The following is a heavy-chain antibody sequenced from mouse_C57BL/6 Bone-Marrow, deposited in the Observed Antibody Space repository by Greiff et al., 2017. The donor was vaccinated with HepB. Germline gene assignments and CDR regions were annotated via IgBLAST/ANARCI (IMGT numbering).Heavy chain of an antibody. CDR1: GYTFTGYW. D-gene: IGHD1-1*01. J-gene: IGHJ1*03. Sequence: QVQLQQSGAELMKPGASVKLSCKATGYTFTGYWIEWVKQRPGHGLEWIGEILPGSGSTNYNEKFKGKATFTADTSSNTAYMQLSRLTTEDSAIYYCALLLPWYFDVWGTGTTVTVSS. CDR3: ALLLPWYFDV. CDR2: ILPGSGST. V-gene: IGHV1-9*01.